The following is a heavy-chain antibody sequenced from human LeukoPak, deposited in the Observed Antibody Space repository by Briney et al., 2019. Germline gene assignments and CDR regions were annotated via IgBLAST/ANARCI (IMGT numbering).Heavy chain of an antibody. CDR2: INPNSGGT. CDR3: ARDWVAAAGPYYYYYGMDV. CDR1: GYTFTGYY. J-gene: IGHJ6*02. V-gene: IGHV1-2*04. Sequence: VASVTVSCTASGYTFTGYYMHWVRQAPGQGLEWMGWINPNSGGTNYAQKFQGWVTMTRDTSISTAYMELSRLRSDDTAVYYCARDWVAAAGPYYYYYGMDVWGQGTTVTVSS. D-gene: IGHD6-13*01.